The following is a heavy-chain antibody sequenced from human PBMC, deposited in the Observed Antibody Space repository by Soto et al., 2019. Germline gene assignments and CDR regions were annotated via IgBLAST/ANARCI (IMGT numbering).Heavy chain of an antibody. CDR3: ARDDDGEPNAFDV. Sequence: PGGSLRLSCAASGFTFSRYGMHWVRQAPGRGLEWVALIYGDGSKQYYTDSVKGRFTISRDNAKNTLFLEMSVLRAEDTAVYYCARDDDGEPNAFDVWGQGTMVTVSS. V-gene: IGHV3-33*01. CDR2: IYGDGSKQ. D-gene: IGHD3-10*01. CDR1: GFTFSRYG. J-gene: IGHJ3*01.